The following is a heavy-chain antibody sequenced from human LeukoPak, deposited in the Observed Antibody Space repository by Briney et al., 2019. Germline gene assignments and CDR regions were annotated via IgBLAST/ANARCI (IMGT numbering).Heavy chain of an antibody. J-gene: IGHJ4*02. CDR1: GYSFTSYW. V-gene: IGHV5-51*01. Sequence: GESLEISCKGSGYSFTSYWIGWVRQMPGKGLEWMGIIYPGDSDTRYSPSFQGQVTISADKSISTAYLQWSSLKASDTAMYYCARGARIAARPYYLDYWGQGTLVTVSS. CDR3: ARGARIAARPYYLDY. D-gene: IGHD6-6*01. CDR2: IYPGDSDT.